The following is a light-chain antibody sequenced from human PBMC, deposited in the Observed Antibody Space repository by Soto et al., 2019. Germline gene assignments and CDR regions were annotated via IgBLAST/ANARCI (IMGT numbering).Light chain of an antibody. J-gene: IGLJ2*01. Sequence: SYELTQPPSVSVSPGQTASITCSGDKLGDKNASWYQQKPGQSPVLVIYQDNKRPSGIPERFSGSNSGNTATLTISGTQPMDEADYYCQAWDRTTVVFGGGTKLTVL. CDR2: QDN. CDR1: KLGDKN. V-gene: IGLV3-1*01. CDR3: QAWDRTTVV.